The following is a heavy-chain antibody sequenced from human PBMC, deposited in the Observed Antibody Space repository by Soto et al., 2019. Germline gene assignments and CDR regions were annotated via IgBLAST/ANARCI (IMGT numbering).Heavy chain of an antibody. CDR1: GFTFSGYS. V-gene: IGHV3-21*01. Sequence: GSLRLSCAASGFTFSGYSMNWVRQAPGKGLEWVSSISSSSSYIYYADSVKGRFTISRDNAKNSLYLQMNSLRAEDTAVYYCARDLSSWIQLWLPTRSDYYYGMDVWGQGTTVTVS. CDR3: ARDLSSWIQLWLPTRSDYYYGMDV. D-gene: IGHD5-18*01. CDR2: ISSSSSYI. J-gene: IGHJ6*02.